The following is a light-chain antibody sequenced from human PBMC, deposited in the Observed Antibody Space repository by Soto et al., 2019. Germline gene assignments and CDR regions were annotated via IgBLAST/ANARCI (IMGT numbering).Light chain of an antibody. CDR2: EVS. CDR1: SIDVTDYNY. J-gene: IGLJ2*01. V-gene: IGLV2-14*01. Sequence: YALTQPASVSGSPGQSITISCTGSSIDVTDYNYVSWYQQHPGKAPKLIISEVSFRPSGVSNRFSGSKSGNTASLTISGLQTEDEAEYYCSSYTSRGTLLFGGGTK. CDR3: SSYTSRGTLL.